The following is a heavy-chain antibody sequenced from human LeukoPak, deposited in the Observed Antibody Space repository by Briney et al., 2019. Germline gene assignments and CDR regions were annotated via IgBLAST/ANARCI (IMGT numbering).Heavy chain of an antibody. CDR2: IASDNRSL. V-gene: IGHV3-21*01. CDR3: ARDTLPDNYDSSGYKI. J-gene: IGHJ4*02. Sequence: GGSLRLSCVASGFRFRGYTMNWVRQAPGKGLEWVSSIASDNRSLTYADSVMGRFTISSDIAKNSVDLQMNRLRAEDTAVYYCARDTLPDNYDSSGYKIWGQGTLVTVSS. D-gene: IGHD3-22*01. CDR1: GFRFRGYT.